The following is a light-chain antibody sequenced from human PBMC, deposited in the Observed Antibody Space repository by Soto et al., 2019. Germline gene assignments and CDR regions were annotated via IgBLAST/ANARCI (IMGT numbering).Light chain of an antibody. V-gene: IGKV3-11*01. CDR1: QNVDYF. CDR2: DVS. Sequence: EIVLTQSPATLSLSPGERATLSCRASQNVDYFLAWYQQRRGQAPRLLMYDVSKRATGISARFSGSGSETDFTLTISSLEPEDFAVYYCQHRRDSVTFGGGTRVEIK. CDR3: QHRRDSVT. J-gene: IGKJ4*01.